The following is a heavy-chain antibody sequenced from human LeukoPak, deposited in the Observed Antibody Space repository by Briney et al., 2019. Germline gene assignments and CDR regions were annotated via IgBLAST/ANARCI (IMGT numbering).Heavy chain of an antibody. Sequence: SETLSLTCAVSGGPISSSNWWSWVRQPPGKGLEWIGEIYHSGSTNYNPSLKSRVTISVDKSKNQFSLKLSSVTAADTAVYYCARDSHGRGGSSWYYFDYWGQGTLVTVSS. V-gene: IGHV4-4*02. CDR2: IYHSGST. CDR3: ARDSHGRGGSSWYYFDY. CDR1: GGPISSSNW. D-gene: IGHD6-13*01. J-gene: IGHJ4*02.